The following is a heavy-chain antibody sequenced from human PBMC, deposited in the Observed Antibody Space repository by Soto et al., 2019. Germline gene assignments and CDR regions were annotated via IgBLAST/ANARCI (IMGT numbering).Heavy chain of an antibody. D-gene: IGHD6-19*01. CDR2: IYYSGST. V-gene: IGHV4-30-4*02. Sequence: SETLSLTCTVSGGSISSGDYYWSWIRQPPGKGLEWIGYIYYSGSTYYNPSLKSRVTISVDTSKNLFSLKLSSVTAADTAVYYCARDNYISSGLDYWGQGTLVTVSS. J-gene: IGHJ4*02. CDR3: ARDNYISSGLDY. CDR1: GGSISSGDYY.